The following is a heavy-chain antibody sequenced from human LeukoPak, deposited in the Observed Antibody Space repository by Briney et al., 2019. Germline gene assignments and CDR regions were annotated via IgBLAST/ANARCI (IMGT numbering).Heavy chain of an antibody. J-gene: IGHJ4*02. V-gene: IGHV3-33*01. D-gene: IGHD3-10*01. CDR3: ARESFGSGSYPDF. CDR1: GFAFNTYA. CDR2: IWHDGSHK. Sequence: GGSLRLFCSASGFAFNTYAMHRVRQAPGQGLEWVALIWHDGSHKFYSNSVRGQFTISRDNSKNTVSLQMNNLRPEDTAVYYCARESFGSGSYPDFWGQGTLVTVSS.